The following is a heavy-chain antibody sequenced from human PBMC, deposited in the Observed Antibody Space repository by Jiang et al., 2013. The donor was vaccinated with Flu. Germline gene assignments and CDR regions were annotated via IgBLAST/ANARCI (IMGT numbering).Heavy chain of an antibody. J-gene: IGHJ3*02. CDR3: AREESAPEVDAFDI. D-gene: IGHD3-10*01. V-gene: IGHV4-59*01. CDR2: IYYMGAP. Sequence: ETLSLTCTVSGGSISSYYWSWIRQPPGKGLEWIGYIYYMGAPNXNPSLKSRVTISVDTSKNQFSLKLSSVTDADTAVYYCAREESAPEVDAFDIWGQGTMVTISS. CDR1: GGSISSYY.